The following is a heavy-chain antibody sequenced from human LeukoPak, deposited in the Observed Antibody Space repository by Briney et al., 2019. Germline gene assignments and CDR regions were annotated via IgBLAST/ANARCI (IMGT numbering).Heavy chain of an antibody. CDR2: ISGSGGST. CDR3: AKSAMSRDPNDAFDI. V-gene: IGHV3-23*01. Sequence: GRSLRLSCAASGFTFSTYALHWVRQAPGKGLEWVSAISGSGGSTYYADSVKGRFTISRDNSKNTLYLQMNSLRAEDTAVYYCAKSAMSRDPNDAFDIWGQGTMVTVSS. J-gene: IGHJ3*02. CDR1: GFTFSTYA.